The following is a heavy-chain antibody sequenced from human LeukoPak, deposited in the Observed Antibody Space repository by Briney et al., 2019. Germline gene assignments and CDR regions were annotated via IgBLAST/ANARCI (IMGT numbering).Heavy chain of an antibody. J-gene: IGHJ5*02. Sequence: GASVKVSCKASGYTFTSYAMNWVRQAPGQGLEWMGWINTNTGNPTYAQGFTGRFVFSLDTSVSTAYLQISSLKAEDTAVYYCAREPGSSWYGKYNWFDPWGQGTLVTVSS. CDR1: GYTFTSYA. CDR3: AREPGSSWYGKYNWFDP. CDR2: INTNTGNP. V-gene: IGHV7-4-1*02. D-gene: IGHD6-13*01.